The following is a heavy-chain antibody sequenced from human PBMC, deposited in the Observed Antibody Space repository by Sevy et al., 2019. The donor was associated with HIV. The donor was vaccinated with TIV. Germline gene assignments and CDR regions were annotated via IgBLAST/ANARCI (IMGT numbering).Heavy chain of an antibody. CDR3: ARIPVESYVDIVATAQIDY. D-gene: IGHD5-12*01. CDR1: GFTFSSYS. V-gene: IGHV3-21*01. Sequence: GGSLRLSCAASGFTFSSYSMNWVRQAPGKGLEWVSSISSSSSYIYYADSVKGRFTISRDNAKNSLYLQMNSLRAEDTAVYYCARIPVESYVDIVATAQIDYWGQGTLVTVSS. J-gene: IGHJ4*02. CDR2: ISSSSSYI.